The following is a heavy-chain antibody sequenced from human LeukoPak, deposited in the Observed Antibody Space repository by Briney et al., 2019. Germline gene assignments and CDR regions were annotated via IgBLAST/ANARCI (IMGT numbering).Heavy chain of an antibody. Sequence: SETLSLTCTVSGGSISSNDYYWGWIRQPPGKGLEWIGNIYYSGSTSYNPSLKSRVTISVDTSKSQFSLKLSSVTAADTAVYYCARRRFGSSQRDYWGQGTLVTVSS. D-gene: IGHD6-13*01. CDR2: IYYSGST. CDR1: GGSISSNDYY. CDR3: ARRRFGSSQRDY. V-gene: IGHV4-39*01. J-gene: IGHJ4*02.